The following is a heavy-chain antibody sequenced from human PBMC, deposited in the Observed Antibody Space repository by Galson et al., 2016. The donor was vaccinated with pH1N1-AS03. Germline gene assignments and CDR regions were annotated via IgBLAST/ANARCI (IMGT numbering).Heavy chain of an antibody. CDR3: ARNRLYSSQIGFDY. J-gene: IGHJ4*02. D-gene: IGHD6-13*01. CDR1: GFTFSDYY. V-gene: IGHV3-11*01. Sequence: SLRLSCAASGFTFSDYYMSWIRQAPGKGLEWVSSITSSSRTIYYADSVKGRFTISRDSSKSTVYMQVNSLRAEDTAVYFCARNRLYSSQIGFDYWAQGTLVTVSS. CDR2: ITSSSRTI.